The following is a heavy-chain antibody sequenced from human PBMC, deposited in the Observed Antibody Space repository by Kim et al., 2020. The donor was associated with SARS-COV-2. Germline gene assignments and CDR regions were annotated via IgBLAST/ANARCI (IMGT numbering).Heavy chain of an antibody. Sequence: SETLSLTCTVSGGSISSSSYYWGWIRQPPGKGLEWIGSIYYSGSTYYNPSLKSRITISVDTSKNQFSLKLSSVTAADTAVYYCARREVVAAGVDYYYGMDVWGQGTTVTVSS. CDR1: GGSISSSSYY. CDR2: IYYSGST. V-gene: IGHV4-39*01. CDR3: ARREVVAAGVDYYYGMDV. D-gene: IGHD2-15*01. J-gene: IGHJ6*02.